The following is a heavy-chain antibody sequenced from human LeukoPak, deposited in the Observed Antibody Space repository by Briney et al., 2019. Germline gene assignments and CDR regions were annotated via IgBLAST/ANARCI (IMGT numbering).Heavy chain of an antibody. CDR3: ARDAYPMVRGVMRGWFDP. J-gene: IGHJ5*02. Sequence: SETLSLTCTVSGGSISSYYWSWIRQPPGKGLEWIGYIYYSGSTNYNPSLKSRVTISVDTSKNQFSLKLSSVTAADTAVYYCARDAYPMVRGVMRGWFDPWGQGTLVTVSS. CDR1: GGSISSYY. V-gene: IGHV4-59*01. CDR2: IYYSGST. D-gene: IGHD3-10*01.